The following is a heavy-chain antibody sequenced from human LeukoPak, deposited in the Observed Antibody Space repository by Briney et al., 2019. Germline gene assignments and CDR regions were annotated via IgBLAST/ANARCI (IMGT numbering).Heavy chain of an antibody. J-gene: IGHJ4*02. D-gene: IGHD4-17*01. CDR1: GGPISSGGYY. CDR2: IYYSGST. Sequence: PSETLSLTCTVSGGPISSGGYYWSWIRQHPGKGLEWIGYIYYSGSTYYNPSLKSRVTISVDTSKNQFSLKLSSVTAADTAVYYCARAKTPDYGDSPAYFDYWGQGTLVTVSS. CDR3: ARAKTPDYGDSPAYFDY. V-gene: IGHV4-31*03.